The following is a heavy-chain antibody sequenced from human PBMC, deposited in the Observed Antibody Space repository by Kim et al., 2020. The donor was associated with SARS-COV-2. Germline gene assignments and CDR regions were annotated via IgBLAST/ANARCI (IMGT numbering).Heavy chain of an antibody. CDR2: IIPIFGTV. CDR3: ASGAPAAVFNYYYYGMDV. Sequence: SVKVSCKASGGTFSTYVINWVRQAPGQGLEWMGGIIPIFGTVNYAQKFQGRVKITADELTTTAYMELSSLRSEDTAVYYCASGAPAAVFNYYYYGMDVWGQGTTVTVSS. J-gene: IGHJ6*02. D-gene: IGHD2-2*01. V-gene: IGHV1-69*13. CDR1: GGTFSTYV.